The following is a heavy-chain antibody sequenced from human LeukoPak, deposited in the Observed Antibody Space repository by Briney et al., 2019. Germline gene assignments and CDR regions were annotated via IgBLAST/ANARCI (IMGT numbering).Heavy chain of an antibody. Sequence: SETLYLTCTVSGGSISSYYWSWIRQPPGKGLEWIGYIYYSGSTNYNPSLMSRITISVDTSQNQFSLLLSSVTAADTAMYYCARRYSSSWFNENCFDPWGQGTLVTVSS. D-gene: IGHD6-13*01. CDR1: GGSISSYY. J-gene: IGHJ5*02. V-gene: IGHV4-59*08. CDR3: ARRYSSSWFNENCFDP. CDR2: IYYSGST.